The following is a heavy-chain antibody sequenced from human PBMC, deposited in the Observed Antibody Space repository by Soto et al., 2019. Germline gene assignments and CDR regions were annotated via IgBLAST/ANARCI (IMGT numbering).Heavy chain of an antibody. V-gene: IGHV4-59*01. CDR2: IHYSGTT. CDR1: GGSMRNYF. J-gene: IGHJ4*02. CDR3: AAGEASSRNLAPYYLDF. Sequence: SETLSLTCTVSGGSMRNYFWTWIRQPPGKGLEWIGYIHYSGTTSFFPSYNPSLRSRVTISEDTSKNQFSLKLLSVTTADTAVYFCAAGEASSRNLAPYYLDFWGRGTLVTVSS. D-gene: IGHD6-13*01.